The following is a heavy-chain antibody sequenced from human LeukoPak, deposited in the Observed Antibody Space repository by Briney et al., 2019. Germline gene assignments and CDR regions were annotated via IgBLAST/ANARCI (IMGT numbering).Heavy chain of an antibody. D-gene: IGHD6-13*01. CDR1: SGSFSNYY. CDR3: ARGRGEAAGLDH. V-gene: IGHV4-34*01. CDR2: ITHAAIL. Sequence: SETLSLTCSVSSGSFSNYYWNWIRQSPGKGLEWVGEITHAAILNYNPSLKGRVAISVDTSKSQVSLKLDSMTAADTAMYYCARGRGEAAGLDHWGQGTLVTVSS. J-gene: IGHJ4*02.